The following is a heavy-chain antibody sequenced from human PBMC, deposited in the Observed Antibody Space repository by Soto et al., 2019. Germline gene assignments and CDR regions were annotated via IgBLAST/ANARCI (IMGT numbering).Heavy chain of an antibody. CDR1: GDSVSSNSAA. J-gene: IGHJ6*02. Sequence: PSQTLSLTCAISGDSVSSNSAAWNWIRQSPSRGLEWLGRTYYRSKWYNDYAVSVKSRITINPDTSKNQFSLQLNSVTPEDTAVYYCARARITIFWRVYYYYGMDVWGQGTTVTVSS. CDR2: TYYRSKWYN. D-gene: IGHD3-9*01. CDR3: ARARITIFWRVYYYYGMDV. V-gene: IGHV6-1*01.